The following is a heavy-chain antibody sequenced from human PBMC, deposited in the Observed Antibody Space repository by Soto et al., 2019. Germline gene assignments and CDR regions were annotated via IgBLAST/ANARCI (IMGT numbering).Heavy chain of an antibody. J-gene: IGHJ6*02. V-gene: IGHV5-51*01. CDR2: IYPGDSDT. CDR3: ARHSYDFWSGYYPQYYYYGMDV. CDR1: GYSFTSYW. Sequence: PGESLKISCKGSGYSFTSYWIGWVRQMPGKGLEWMGIIYPGDSDTRYSPSFQGQVTISADKSISTAYLQWSSLKAPDTAMYYCARHSYDFWSGYYPQYYYYGMDVWGQGTTVTVSS. D-gene: IGHD3-3*01.